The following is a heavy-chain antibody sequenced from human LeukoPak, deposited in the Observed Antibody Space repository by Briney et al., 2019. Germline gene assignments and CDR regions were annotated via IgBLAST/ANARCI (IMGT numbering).Heavy chain of an antibody. CDR2: IYYSGST. D-gene: IGHD3-22*01. V-gene: IGHV4-59*08. CDR3: ASLLHPTHYYDSSGNGGAFDI. CDR1: GGSISSYY. J-gene: IGHJ3*02. Sequence: SETLSLTCTVSGGSISSYYWSWIRQPPGKGLEWIGYIYYSGSTNYNPSLKSRVTISVDTSKNQFSLKLSSVTAADTAVYYCASLLHPTHYYDSSGNGGAFDIWGQGTMVTVSS.